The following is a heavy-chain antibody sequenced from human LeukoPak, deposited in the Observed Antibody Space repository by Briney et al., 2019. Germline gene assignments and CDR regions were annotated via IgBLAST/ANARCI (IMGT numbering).Heavy chain of an antibody. V-gene: IGHV3-48*03. D-gene: IGHD3-16*01. J-gene: IGHJ5*02. CDR1: GFSISSYE. CDR3: AKDDNYIRFLS. CDR2: ISSSGSII. Sequence: GGSLRLSCAASGFSISSYEMNWVRQAPGKGLEWVSYISSSGSIIYYADSVKGRFTISRDNSKNTLYLQMNSLRAEDTAVYYCAKDDNYIRFLSWGQGTLVTVSS.